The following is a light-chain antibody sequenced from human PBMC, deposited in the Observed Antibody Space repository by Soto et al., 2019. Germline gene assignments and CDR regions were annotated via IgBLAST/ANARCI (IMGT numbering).Light chain of an antibody. CDR2: DTS. Sequence: QAVVTQEPSLTVSPGGTVTLTCGSSTGAVTSGHYPYWFQQKPCQAPRTLIYDTSNKHSWTPARFSGSLRGGNAALTLSGAQPEDEAEYYCLLSYSGARVFGGGTKLTVL. V-gene: IGLV7-46*01. CDR1: TGAVTSGHY. CDR3: LLSYSGARV. J-gene: IGLJ3*02.